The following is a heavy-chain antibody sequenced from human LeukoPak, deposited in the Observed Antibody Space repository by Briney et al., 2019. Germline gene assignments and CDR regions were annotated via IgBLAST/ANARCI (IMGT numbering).Heavy chain of an antibody. J-gene: IGHJ4*02. D-gene: IGHD3-10*01. CDR3: ARGVRATMVRGVHFDY. CDR1: GGSISSSSYY. CDR2: IYYSGST. Sequence: PSETLSLTCTVSGGSISSSSYYWGWIRQPPGKGLEWIGNIYYSGSTYYNPSLKSRVTISVDTSKNQFSLKLTSVTAADTAVYYCARGVRATMVRGVHFDYWGQGTLVTVSS. V-gene: IGHV4-39*01.